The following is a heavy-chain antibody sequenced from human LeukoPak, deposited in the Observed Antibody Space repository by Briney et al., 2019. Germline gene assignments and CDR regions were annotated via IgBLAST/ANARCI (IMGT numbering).Heavy chain of an antibody. CDR2: INHSGST. J-gene: IGHJ4*02. Sequence: KASETLSLTCTVSGGSISSYYWSWIRQPPGKGLEWIGEINHSGSTNYNPSLKGRVTISVDTSKNQFSLKLSSVTAADTAVYYCARGREVLVGYSSSYNFDYWGQGTLVTVSS. CDR1: GGSISSYY. D-gene: IGHD6-6*01. V-gene: IGHV4-34*01. CDR3: ARGREVLVGYSSSYNFDY.